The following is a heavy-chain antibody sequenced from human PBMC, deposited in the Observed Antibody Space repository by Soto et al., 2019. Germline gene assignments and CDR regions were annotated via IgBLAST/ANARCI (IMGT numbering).Heavy chain of an antibody. D-gene: IGHD2-15*01. CDR3: ASLCSGGSCYSEI. Sequence: GASVKVSCKASGYTFTGYYMHWVRQAPGQGLEWMGWINPNSGGTNYAQKFQGRVTMTRDTSISTAYMEPSRLRSDDTAVYYCASLCSGGSCYSEIWGQGTLVTVSS. J-gene: IGHJ4*02. CDR1: GYTFTGYY. CDR2: INPNSGGT. V-gene: IGHV1-2*02.